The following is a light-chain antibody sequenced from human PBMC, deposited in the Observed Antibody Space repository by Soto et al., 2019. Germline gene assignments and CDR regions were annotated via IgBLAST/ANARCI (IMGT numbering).Light chain of an antibody. V-gene: IGLV3-21*04. Sequence: SYELTQPPSVSVAPGKTARITCGGNNIGSKSVPWYQQKPGQAPVLVIYYDSDRPSGIPERFSGSNSGNTATLTISRVEAGDEADYYCQVCDSSSDHWVFGGGTKLTVL. CDR2: YDS. J-gene: IGLJ3*02. CDR3: QVCDSSSDHWV. CDR1: NIGSKS.